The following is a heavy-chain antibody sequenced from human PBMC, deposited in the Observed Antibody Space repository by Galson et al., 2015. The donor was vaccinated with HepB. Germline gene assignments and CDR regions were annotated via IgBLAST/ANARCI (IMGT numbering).Heavy chain of an antibody. CDR3: ARGLYYYDSSGSQAGDY. J-gene: IGHJ4*02. D-gene: IGHD3-22*01. Sequence: SLRLSCAASRFIFSNYGMHWVRQAPGKGLEWVAVIWYDGSNKYYADSVKGRFTISRDNSKNTLYLQMNSLRAEDTAVYYCARGLYYYDSSGSQAGDYWGQGTLVTVSS. CDR1: RFIFSNYG. V-gene: IGHV3-33*08. CDR2: IWYDGSNK.